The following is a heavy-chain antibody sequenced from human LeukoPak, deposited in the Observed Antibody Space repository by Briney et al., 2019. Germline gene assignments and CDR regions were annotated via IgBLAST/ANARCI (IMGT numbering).Heavy chain of an antibody. Sequence: ASVKVSCKASVYAFTSYGISWVRQAPGQGLEWMGWISAYNGNTSYAQKLQGRVTMTTDTSTSTAYMELRSLRSDDTAVYYCARGLGGSGSYFLTFDYWGQGTLVTVSS. CDR2: ISAYNGNT. J-gene: IGHJ4*02. CDR1: VYAFTSYG. V-gene: IGHV1-18*01. CDR3: ARGLGGSGSYFLTFDY. D-gene: IGHD1-26*01.